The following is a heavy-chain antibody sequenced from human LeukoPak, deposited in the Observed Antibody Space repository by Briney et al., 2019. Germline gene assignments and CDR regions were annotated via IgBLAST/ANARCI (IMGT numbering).Heavy chain of an antibody. CDR2: INWNGGST. J-gene: IGHJ4*02. D-gene: IGHD3-9*01. CDR3: ARGFWYYDILTGYYTRTSFYYFDY. V-gene: IGHV3-20*04. CDR1: GFTFDDYG. Sequence: PGGSVRLSCAASGFTFDDYGMSWVRQAPGKGLEWVSGINWNGGSTGYADSVKGRFTISRDNAKNSLYLQMNSLRAEDTALYYCARGFWYYDILTGYYTRTSFYYFDYWGQGTLVTVSS.